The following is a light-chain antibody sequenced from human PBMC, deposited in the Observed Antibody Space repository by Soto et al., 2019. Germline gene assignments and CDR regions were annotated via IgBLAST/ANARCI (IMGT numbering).Light chain of an antibody. CDR2: GAS. CDR1: QSVSSN. Sequence: EIVMTQSPATLSVSPGERATLSCRASQSVSSNLAWYQQKPGQAPRLLIYGASTRAAGIPARFSGSGSGTEFTLTISSLQSEDFAVYYCQQFNTWPRDTFGQGTKVDI. V-gene: IGKV3-15*01. J-gene: IGKJ1*01. CDR3: QQFNTWPRDT.